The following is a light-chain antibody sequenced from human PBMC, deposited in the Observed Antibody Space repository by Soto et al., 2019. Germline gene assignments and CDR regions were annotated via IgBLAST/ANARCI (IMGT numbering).Light chain of an antibody. CDR3: SSYTSSSTPYV. CDR2: EVS. Sequence: QSALTQPASVSGSPGQSITISCTGTSSDVGGYNYVSWYQQHPGKAPKLMIYEVSNRPSGVSNRFSGSKSGNTASLTISGLHAEDDAHYYCSSYTSSSTPYVFGTGPKLTVL. CDR1: SSDVGGYNY. J-gene: IGLJ1*01. V-gene: IGLV2-14*01.